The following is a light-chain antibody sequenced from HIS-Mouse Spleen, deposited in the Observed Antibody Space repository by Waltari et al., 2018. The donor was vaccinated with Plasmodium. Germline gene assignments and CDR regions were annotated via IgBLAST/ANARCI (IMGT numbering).Light chain of an antibody. CDR2: KVS. CDR3: MQGTHWPSYT. V-gene: IGKV2-30*02. Sequence: DVVMTQSPLSLPVTLGQPASISCRSSQSLVHSDGNTYLNWFQQRPGQSPRRLIYKVSNRDSGVPDRCSGSGSGTDFTLKISRVEAEDVGVYYCMQGTHWPSYTFGQGTKLEIK. CDR1: QSLVHSDGNTY. J-gene: IGKJ2*01.